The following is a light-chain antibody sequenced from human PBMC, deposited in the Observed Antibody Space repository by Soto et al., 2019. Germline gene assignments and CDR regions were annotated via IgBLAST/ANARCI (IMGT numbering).Light chain of an antibody. J-gene: IGKJ3*01. CDR3: QQYDTLSFT. CDR1: QDISNY. V-gene: IGKV1-33*01. CDR2: DAS. Sequence: DIQMTLSPSSLSASVGDRVTITCQASQDISNYLNWYQQKLGKAPKLLIYDASNLEPGVPSRFSGSGSGTEFIFTISSLQPEDIATYYCQQYDTLSFTFGPGTKVDIK.